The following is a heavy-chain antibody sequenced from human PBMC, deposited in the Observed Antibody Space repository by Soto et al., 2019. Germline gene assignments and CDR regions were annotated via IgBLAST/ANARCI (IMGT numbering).Heavy chain of an antibody. J-gene: IGHJ3*01. V-gene: IGHV3-74*01. D-gene: IGHD1-20*01. Sequence: EVQLVESGGGLVQPGGSLRLSCAASGFTFSNYWMHWVRQAPGKGLVWVSRIHSDGSSTFYADSVKGRFTISRDNAKNMVYLQMNSLRAEDTAVYYCARDNWNTVWGQGTMVTVSS. CDR2: IHSDGSST. CDR3: ARDNWNTV. CDR1: GFTFSNYW.